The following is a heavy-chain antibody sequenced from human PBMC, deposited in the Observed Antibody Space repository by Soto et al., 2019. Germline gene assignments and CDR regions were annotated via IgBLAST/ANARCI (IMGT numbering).Heavy chain of an antibody. Sequence: GASVKVSCKASGYTFTSYDINWVRQATGQGLEWMGWMNPNSGNTGYAQKFQGRVTMTRNTSISTANMELSSLRSEDTAVYYCARVISRQLLWFGELYFPYNKNWFDPWGQGTLVTVS. J-gene: IGHJ5*02. D-gene: IGHD3-10*01. CDR1: GYTFTSYD. CDR2: MNPNSGNT. V-gene: IGHV1-8*01. CDR3: ARVISRQLLWFGELYFPYNKNWFDP.